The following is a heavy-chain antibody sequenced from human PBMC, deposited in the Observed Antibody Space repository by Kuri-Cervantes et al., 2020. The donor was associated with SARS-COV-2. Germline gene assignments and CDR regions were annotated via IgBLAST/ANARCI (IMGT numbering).Heavy chain of an antibody. D-gene: IGHD2-21*01. CDR3: ARRTAGYCGGTRCSYEYYFDY. V-gene: IGHV4-30-2*01. Sequence: TLCLTCTVPVISSSRGDYSWSWIRQPPGKGLEWIGYSYHSGSTHYNPSLKSRVTISVDRSKNQFSLKLTSVPAADMAVYYCARRTAGYCGGTRCSYEYYFDYWGQGTLVTVSS. CDR1: VISSSRGDYS. J-gene: IGHJ4*02. CDR2: SYHSGST.